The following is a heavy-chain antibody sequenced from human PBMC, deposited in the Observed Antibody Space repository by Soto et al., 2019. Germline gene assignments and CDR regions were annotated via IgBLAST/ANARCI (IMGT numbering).Heavy chain of an antibody. V-gene: IGHV3-7*05. J-gene: IGHJ4*02. D-gene: IGHD3-10*01. CDR2: IKTDGSEK. CDR3: ASSMGRGGSDY. Sequence: EVQLVESGGGLVQPGGSLRLSCAASGFTFSDYWMSWVRQAPGKGLECVANIKTDGSEKYYVDPVKGRFTISRDNAKNSLYLKMNSLRAEDTAVYYCASSMGRGGSDYWGQGTLVAVSS. CDR1: GFTFSDYW.